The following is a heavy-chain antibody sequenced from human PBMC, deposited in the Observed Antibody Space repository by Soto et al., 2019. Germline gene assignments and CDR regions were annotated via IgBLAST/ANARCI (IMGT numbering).Heavy chain of an antibody. J-gene: IGHJ6*02. CDR1: DGSISSYY. CDR3: ARTIEGYYYDSSGYGDYYGMDV. Sequence: SETLSLTCTVSDGSISSYYWSWIRQPAGKGLEWIGRIYTSGSTNYNPSLKSRVTMSVDTSKNQFSLKLSSVTAADTAVYYCARTIEGYYYDSSGYGDYYGMDVWGQGTTVTVSS. CDR2: IYTSGST. V-gene: IGHV4-4*07. D-gene: IGHD3-22*01.